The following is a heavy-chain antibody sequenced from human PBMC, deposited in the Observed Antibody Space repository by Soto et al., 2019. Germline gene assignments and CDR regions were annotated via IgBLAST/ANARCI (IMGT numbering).Heavy chain of an antibody. Sequence: PEGSLRLSCAASGFSFSSYAMHWVRQAPGKGLEWVAVISYDGSNKYYADSVKGRFTISRDNSKNTLYLQMNSLRAEDTAVYYCARGAYYDFWSGDYGYFEYCGPGTLATVPS. J-gene: IGHJ4*02. CDR3: ARGAYYDFWSGDYGYFEY. V-gene: IGHV3-30-3*01. CDR2: ISYDGSNK. CDR1: GFSFSSYA. D-gene: IGHD3-3*01.